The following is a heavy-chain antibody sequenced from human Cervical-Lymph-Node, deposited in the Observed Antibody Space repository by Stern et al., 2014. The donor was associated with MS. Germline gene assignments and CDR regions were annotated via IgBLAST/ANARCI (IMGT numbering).Heavy chain of an antibody. V-gene: IGHV1-8*01. CDR2: MNPNSGNT. CDR3: ARVFEGSSWVFRWFDP. Sequence: VQLLESGAEVKKPGASVKVSCKASGYTFTSYDINWVRQATGQGLEWMGWMNPNSGNTGYAQKFQGRVTMTRNTSISTAYMELSSLRSEDTAVYYCARVFEGSSWVFRWFDPWGQGTLVTVSS. D-gene: IGHD6-13*01. CDR1: GYTFTSYD. J-gene: IGHJ5*02.